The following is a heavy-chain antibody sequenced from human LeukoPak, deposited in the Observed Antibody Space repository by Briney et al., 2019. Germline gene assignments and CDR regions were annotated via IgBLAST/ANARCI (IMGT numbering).Heavy chain of an antibody. D-gene: IGHD2/OR15-2a*01. CDR1: EAIFSNFW. J-gene: IGHJ4*02. Sequence: GGSLRLSCVDSEAIFSNFWMTWVRHPPRKGLEWVANINQVGSEKYSADSVRGRFTISRDNAKNSLYLQMDSLRVEDTAVYFCARISFRSPDYWGQGTLVTISS. V-gene: IGHV3-7*01. CDR3: ARISFRSPDY. CDR2: INQVGSEK.